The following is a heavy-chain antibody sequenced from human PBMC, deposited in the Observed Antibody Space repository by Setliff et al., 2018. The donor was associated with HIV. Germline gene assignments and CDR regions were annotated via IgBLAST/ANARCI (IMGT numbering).Heavy chain of an antibody. CDR2: ITHSGNK. V-gene: IGHV4-34*01. Sequence: SETLSLTCAVSGGSFTGYYWCWVRLPPGQGLEGIAEITHSGNKNYNPSLQSRGTISVVTSKSHFSLKMTSVTAADTAIYFCARGALSLTITKLLSFFDSWGQGTQVTVS. D-gene: IGHD3-10*01. CDR3: ARGALSLTITKLLSFFDS. CDR1: GGSFTGYY. J-gene: IGHJ4*02.